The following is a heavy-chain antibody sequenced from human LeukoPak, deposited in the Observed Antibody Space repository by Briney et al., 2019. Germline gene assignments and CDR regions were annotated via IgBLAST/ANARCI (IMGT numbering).Heavy chain of an antibody. J-gene: IGHJ4*02. D-gene: IGHD5-18*01. CDR2: INHSGST. CDR3: ARGGYSYGYCDY. CDR1: GGSFSGYY. Sequence: SETLSLTCAVYGGSFSGYYWSWIRQPPGKGLEWIGEINHSGSTNYNPSLKSRVTISVDTSKNQFSLKLSSVTAADTAVYYCARGGYSYGYCDYSGQGTLVTVST. V-gene: IGHV4-34*01.